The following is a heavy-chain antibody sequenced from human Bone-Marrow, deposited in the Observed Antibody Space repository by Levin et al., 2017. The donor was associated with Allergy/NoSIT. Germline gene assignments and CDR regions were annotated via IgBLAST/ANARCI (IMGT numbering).Heavy chain of an antibody. D-gene: IGHD1-1*01. CDR1: GFDFSGYS. CDR2: ISSSSTYI. J-gene: IGHJ4*02. CDR3: SKSLETQGTWFPDH. Sequence: SCAASGFDFSGYSMNWVRQAPGKGLDWVSSISSSSTYIYHAASVTGRFTISRDNAENSLFLQLNSLRAEDTAVYYCSKSLETQGTWFPDHWGQGTLVTVSS. V-gene: IGHV3-21*01.